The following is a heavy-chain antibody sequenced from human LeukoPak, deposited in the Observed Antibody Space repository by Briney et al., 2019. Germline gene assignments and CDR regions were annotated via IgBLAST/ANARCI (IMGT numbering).Heavy chain of an antibody. CDR2: ISYDGSNK. Sequence: GGSLRLSCAASGFTFSSYGMHWVRQAPGKGLEWVAVISYDGSNKYYADSVKGRFTISRDNSKNTLYLQMNSLRAEDTAVYYCAKAGVTTEYFDYWGQGTLVTVSS. CDR1: GFTFSSYG. V-gene: IGHV3-30*18. D-gene: IGHD4-17*01. J-gene: IGHJ4*02. CDR3: AKAGVTTEYFDY.